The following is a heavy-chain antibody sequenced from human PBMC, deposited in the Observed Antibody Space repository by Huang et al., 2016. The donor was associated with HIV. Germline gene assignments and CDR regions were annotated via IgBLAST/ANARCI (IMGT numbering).Heavy chain of an antibody. J-gene: IGHJ6*02. Sequence: QVQLQQWGAGVLKPSETLSLPCAVYGESFNNYYWSWVRQLPGRRLEWVGEINHSGTANYNPSLKTRVTMAVDPSKKQFSLRLASVTAADTAVYYGARVPTPSYYDPWNISPAHEDVYYYNMDVWGQGTTVIVSS. CDR3: ARVPTPSYYDPWNISPAHEDVYYYNMDV. D-gene: IGHD3-10*01. V-gene: IGHV4-34*02. CDR2: INHSGTA. CDR1: GESFNNYY.